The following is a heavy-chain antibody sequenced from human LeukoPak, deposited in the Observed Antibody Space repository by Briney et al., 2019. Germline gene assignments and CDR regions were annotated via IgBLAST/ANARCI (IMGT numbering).Heavy chain of an antibody. J-gene: IGHJ6*03. D-gene: IGHD6-13*01. CDR2: IKEDGSEK. CDR3: ARVVLYYSYMDV. CDR1: GFTFSRHW. Sequence: GGSPRLSSAASGFTFSRHWMTWVRQAPGKGLEWVANIKEDGSEKYYVDSVKGRFTISRDNAKNSLYLQMNSLRAEDTAVYYCARVVLYYSYMDVWGKGTTVTVSS. V-gene: IGHV3-7*01.